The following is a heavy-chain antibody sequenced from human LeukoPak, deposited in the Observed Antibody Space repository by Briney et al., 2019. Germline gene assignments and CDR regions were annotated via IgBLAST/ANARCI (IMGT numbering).Heavy chain of an antibody. J-gene: IGHJ3*02. CDR1: DFSFITYA. CDR3: ARGAVVVAATDDAFEI. Sequence: AGGSLRLSCAASDFSFITYAMSWVRQAPGKGLEWVSSISTSSSYIYYADSVKGRFTISRDNAKNSLYLQMNSLRAEDTALYYCARGAVVVAATDDAFEIWGQGTMVTVSS. CDR2: ISTSSSYI. D-gene: IGHD2-15*01. V-gene: IGHV3-21*01.